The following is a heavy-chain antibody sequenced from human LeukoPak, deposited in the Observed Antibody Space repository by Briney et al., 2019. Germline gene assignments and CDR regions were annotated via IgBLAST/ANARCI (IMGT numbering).Heavy chain of an antibody. V-gene: IGHV4-34*01. CDR3: AREGLRNVHNPLGY. J-gene: IGHJ4*02. D-gene: IGHD5-24*01. CDR1: GGTLSGYY. Sequence: SETLSLTCAVYGGTLSGYYWSWIRQPPGKGLEWIGEIKESEKTNYNPSLKSRVTISIDTSKNQFSLKLSSVTAADTAVYYCAREGLRNVHNPLGYWGQGNLVTVSS. CDR2: IKESEKT.